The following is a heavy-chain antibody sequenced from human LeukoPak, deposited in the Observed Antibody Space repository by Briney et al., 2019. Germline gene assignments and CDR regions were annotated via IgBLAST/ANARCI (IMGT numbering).Heavy chain of an antibody. Sequence: GGSLRLSCAASGLTFSSHWMHWVRQAPGKGLEWVGRIKSKTDGGTTDYAAPVKGRFTISRDDSKNTLYLQMNSLKTEDTAVYYCTTENVEAVAPGGYWGQGTLVTVSS. CDR2: IKSKTDGGTT. CDR3: TTENVEAVAPGGY. CDR1: GLTFSSHW. D-gene: IGHD6-19*01. J-gene: IGHJ4*02. V-gene: IGHV3-15*07.